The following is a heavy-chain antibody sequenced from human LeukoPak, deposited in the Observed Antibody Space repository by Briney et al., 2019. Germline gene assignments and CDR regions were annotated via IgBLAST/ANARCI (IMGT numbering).Heavy chain of an antibody. D-gene: IGHD5-12*01. J-gene: IGHJ4*02. V-gene: IGHV3-21*01. CDR2: ISSSSSYI. CDR1: GFTFSSYS. Sequence: GGSLRLSCAASGFTFSSYSMNWVRQAPGKGLEWVSSISSSSSYIYYADSVKGRFTISRDNAKNSLYLQMNSLRAEDTAVCYCAREGYSGYDAQGVSYWGQGTLVTVSS. CDR3: AREGYSGYDAQGVSY.